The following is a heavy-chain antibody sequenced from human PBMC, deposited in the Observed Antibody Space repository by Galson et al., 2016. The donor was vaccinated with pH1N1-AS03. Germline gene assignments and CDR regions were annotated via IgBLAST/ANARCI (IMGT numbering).Heavy chain of an antibody. Sequence: SLRLSCAASGFTFGDYAMSWFRQAPGKGLEWVGFIRSKSYGGTTEYAASVKGRFSISGDDSDSIVYLQMNGLKSEDTAVYYCSRYGGYPDYWGQGTLVTVSS. V-gene: IGHV3-49*03. CDR3: SRYGGYPDY. D-gene: IGHD5-18*01. J-gene: IGHJ4*02. CDR2: IRSKSYGGTT. CDR1: GFTFGDYA.